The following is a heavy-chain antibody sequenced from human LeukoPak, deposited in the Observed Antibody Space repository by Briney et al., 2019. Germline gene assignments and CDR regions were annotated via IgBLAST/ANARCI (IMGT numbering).Heavy chain of an antibody. CDR2: ISYDGSNK. CDR1: GFTFSSYG. Sequence: GGSLRLSCAASGFTFSSYGMHWVGQAPGKGLEGVAVISYDGSNKYYTDSVNGRFTISRDNSKNAPFLKINSLSAEDTAVYYCAKEGYYGSGSLPDYWGQGTLVTDSS. J-gene: IGHJ4*02. D-gene: IGHD3-10*01. CDR3: AKEGYYGSGSLPDY. V-gene: IGHV3-30*18.